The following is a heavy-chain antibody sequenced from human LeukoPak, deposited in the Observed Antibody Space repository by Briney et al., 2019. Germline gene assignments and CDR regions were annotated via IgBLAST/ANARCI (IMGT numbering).Heavy chain of an antibody. CDR2: ISSSSSHI. Sequence: KPGGSLRLSCAASGFTFSSYSMNWVRQAPGKGLEWVSSISSSSSHIYYADSVKGRFTISRDNAKNSLYLQMNSLRAEDTAVYYCARHSGRIVSDAFDIWGQGTMVTVSS. V-gene: IGHV3-21*01. CDR1: GFTFSSYS. CDR3: ARHSGRIVSDAFDI. J-gene: IGHJ3*02. D-gene: IGHD5-12*01.